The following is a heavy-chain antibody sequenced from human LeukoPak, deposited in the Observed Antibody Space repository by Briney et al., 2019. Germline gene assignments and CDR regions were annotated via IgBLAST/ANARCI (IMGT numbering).Heavy chain of an antibody. Sequence: PGGSPRLSCAASGFTFSSYGMHWVRQAPGKGLEWVAVISYGGSNKYYADSVKGRFTISRDNSKNTLYLQMNSLRAEDTAVYYCAKDPGGGYDYYFDYWGQGTLVTVSS. CDR2: ISYGGSNK. CDR1: GFTFSSYG. J-gene: IGHJ4*02. V-gene: IGHV3-30*18. D-gene: IGHD5-12*01. CDR3: AKDPGGGYDYYFDY.